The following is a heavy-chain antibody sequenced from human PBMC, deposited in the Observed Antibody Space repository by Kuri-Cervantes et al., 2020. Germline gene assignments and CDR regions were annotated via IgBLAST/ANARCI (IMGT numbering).Heavy chain of an antibody. Sequence: SVKVSCKASGGTFSSYTISWVRQAPGQGLEWMGRIIPILGIANYAQKFQGRVTITADKSTSTAYMELSSLRSEDTAVYYCASSRDCSSTSCYIFPDYYYYYGMDVWGQGTTVTVSS. J-gene: IGHJ6*02. V-gene: IGHV1-69*02. CDR1: GGTFSSYT. CDR3: ASSRDCSSTSCYIFPDYYYYYGMDV. CDR2: IIPILGIA. D-gene: IGHD2-2*02.